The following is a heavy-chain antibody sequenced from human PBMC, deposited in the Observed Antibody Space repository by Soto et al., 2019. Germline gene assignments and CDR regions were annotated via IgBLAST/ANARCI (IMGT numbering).Heavy chain of an antibody. CDR1: GFTFSSYA. D-gene: IGHD6-19*01. J-gene: IGHJ5*02. V-gene: IGHV3-23*01. Sequence: EVQLLESGGGLVQPGGSLRLSCAASGFTFSSYAMSWVRQAPGKGLEWVSAISGSGGSTYYADSVKGRFTIPRDNSKKTLYLHMSSLRAEDTAVYYCAKIRSGQWLVLGWCDPWGQGNLVTVSS. CDR2: ISGSGGST. CDR3: AKIRSGQWLVLGWCDP.